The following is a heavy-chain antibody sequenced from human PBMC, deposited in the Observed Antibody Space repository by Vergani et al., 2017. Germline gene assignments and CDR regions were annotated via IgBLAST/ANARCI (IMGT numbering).Heavy chain of an antibody. V-gene: IGHV2-70*12. CDR1: GFSLSTSGMC. CDR3: AHGRYNWNYGDAFDI. CDR2: INWDDDK. Sequence: QVTLKESGPVLVKPTETLTLTCTFSGFSLSTSGMCVSWIRQPPGKALEWLALINWDDDKYYSTSLKTRLTISKDTSKNQVVLTMTNMDPVDTATYYCAHGRYNWNYGDAFDIWGQGTLVTVSS. J-gene: IGHJ4*02. D-gene: IGHD1-7*01.